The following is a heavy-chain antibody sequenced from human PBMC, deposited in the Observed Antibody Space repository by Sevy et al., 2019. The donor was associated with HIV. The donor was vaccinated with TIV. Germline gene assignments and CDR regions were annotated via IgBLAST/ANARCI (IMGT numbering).Heavy chain of an antibody. D-gene: IGHD6-6*01. V-gene: IGHV4-39*01. CDR2: MFLSGRT. Sequence: SETLSLTCAVSGDSVKRLSYHWGWVRQPPGRGLEWVGSMFLSGRTYFKPSLESRVAISMDTSKNRFSLTLRSVTAADTAVYYCARHSSSSSHDYFDSWGRGILVTVSS. J-gene: IGHJ4*02. CDR3: ARHSSSSSHDYFDS. CDR1: GDSVKRLSYH.